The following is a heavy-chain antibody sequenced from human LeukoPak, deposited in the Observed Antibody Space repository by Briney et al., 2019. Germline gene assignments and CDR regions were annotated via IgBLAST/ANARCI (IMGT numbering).Heavy chain of an antibody. CDR2: ISYDGSNK. J-gene: IGHJ6*03. D-gene: IGHD6-13*01. CDR3: ARDSGSSSWYGQYYYYYYYMDV. CDR1: GFTFSSYA. Sequence: GGSLRLSCAASGFTFSSYAMHWVRQAPGKGLEWVAVISYDGSNKYYADSVKGRFTISRDNSKNTLYLQMNSLRAEDTAVYYCARDSGSSSWYGQYYYYYYYMDVWGKGTTVTVSS. V-gene: IGHV3-30*04.